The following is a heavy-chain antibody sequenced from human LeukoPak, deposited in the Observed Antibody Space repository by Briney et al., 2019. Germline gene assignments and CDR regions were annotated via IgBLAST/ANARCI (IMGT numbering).Heavy chain of an antibody. CDR3: AREAGDPFFDY. D-gene: IGHD7-27*01. J-gene: IGHJ4*02. Sequence: ASVKVSCKASGYTFTSYGISWVRQAPGQGLEWMGWISAYNGNTNYAQKFQGRVTMTRDTSISTAYMELSRLRSDDTAVYYCAREAGDPFFDYWGQGTLVTVSS. CDR2: ISAYNGNT. CDR1: GYTFTSYG. V-gene: IGHV1-18*01.